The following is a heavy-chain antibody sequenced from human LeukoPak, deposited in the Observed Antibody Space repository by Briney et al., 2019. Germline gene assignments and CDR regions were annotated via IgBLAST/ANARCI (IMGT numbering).Heavy chain of an antibody. V-gene: IGHV1-3*03. CDR3: ARVSRYCSGGSCNRGSYYFDY. D-gene: IGHD2-15*01. CDR2: INAGNGNT. Sequence: ASVKVSCKASGYTFTSYAMHWVRQAPGQRLEWMGWINAGNGNTKYSQEFQGRVTITRDTSASTAYMELSSLRSEDMAVYYCARVSRYCSGGSCNRGSYYFDYWGQGTLVTVSS. CDR1: GYTFTSYA. J-gene: IGHJ4*02.